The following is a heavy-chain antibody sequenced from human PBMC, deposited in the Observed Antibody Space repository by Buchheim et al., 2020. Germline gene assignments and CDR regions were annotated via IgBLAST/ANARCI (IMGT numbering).Heavy chain of an antibody. CDR2: ISYDGSNK. J-gene: IGHJ6*02. CDR3: AKDKMATISTSPYYYYSGKDD. V-gene: IGHV3-30-3*01. D-gene: IGHD5-24*01. Sequence: QVQLVESGGGVVQPGRSLRLSCAASGFTFSSYAMHWVRQAPGKGLEWVALISYDGSNKYYADSVKGRFTISRDNSKNTLYLQMKSMMDQETASYYSAKDKMATISTSPYYYYSGKDDWGQGTT. CDR1: GFTFSSYA.